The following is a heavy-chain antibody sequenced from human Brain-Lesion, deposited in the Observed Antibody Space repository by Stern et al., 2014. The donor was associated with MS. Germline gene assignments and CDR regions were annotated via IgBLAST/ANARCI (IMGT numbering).Heavy chain of an antibody. V-gene: IGHV1-2*04. J-gene: IGHJ4*02. CDR3: ATYYYDSTGYNDF. D-gene: IGHD3-22*01. CDR1: GYTFTGYY. Sequence: VQLVQSGAEVKKPGASVKVSCTASGYTFTGYYMPWVRQAPGQGLAWMGWINPKSGGTNYAQKFQGWVTMTRDTSINTAYMELSRLRSDDTAVYYCATYYYDSTGYNDFWGQGTLVTVSS. CDR2: INPKSGGT.